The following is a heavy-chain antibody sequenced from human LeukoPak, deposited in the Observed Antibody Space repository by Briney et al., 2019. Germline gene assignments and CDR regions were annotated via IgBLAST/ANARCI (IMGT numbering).Heavy chain of an antibody. CDR2: I. V-gene: IGHV5-51*01. CDR3: ARQFLYDSSGLDI. Sequence: GESLKISCKSSGYSFTSYWIGWVRQMPGKGLEWMGIIYSPSFQGQVTISADKSISTAYLQWSSLKASDTAMYYCARQFLYDSSGLDIWGQGTMVTVSS. CDR1: GYSFTSYW. J-gene: IGHJ3*02. D-gene: IGHD3-22*01.